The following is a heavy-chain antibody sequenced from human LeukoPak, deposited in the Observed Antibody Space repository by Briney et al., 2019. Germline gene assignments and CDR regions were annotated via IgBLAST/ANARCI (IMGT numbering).Heavy chain of an antibody. V-gene: IGHV3-11*04. J-gene: IGHJ4*02. CDR2: ISSSTSNI. D-gene: IGHD1-26*01. CDR3: ARVYAVGVNGFDY. Sequence: GGSLRLSCAPSGFTFSDYYMSWIRQAPGKGLEWVSYISSSTSNIYYADSVKGRFTISRDNAKNSLYLQMNSLRAEDTAVYYCARVYAVGVNGFDYWGQGTLVTLSS. CDR1: GFTFSDYY.